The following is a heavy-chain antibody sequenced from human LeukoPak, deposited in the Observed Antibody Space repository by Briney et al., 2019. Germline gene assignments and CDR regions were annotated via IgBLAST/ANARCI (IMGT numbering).Heavy chain of an antibody. J-gene: IGHJ3*02. CDR1: GGSISSSSYY. V-gene: IGHV4-39*07. CDR2: IYYSGST. D-gene: IGHD2-21*02. CDR3: ARDCGGDCYPYDAFDI. Sequence: SETLSLTCTVSGGSISSSSYYWGWIRQPPGKGLEWIGSIYYSGSTYYNPSLKSRVTISVDTSKNQFSLKLSSVTAADTAVYYCARDCGGDCYPYDAFDIWGQGTMVTVSS.